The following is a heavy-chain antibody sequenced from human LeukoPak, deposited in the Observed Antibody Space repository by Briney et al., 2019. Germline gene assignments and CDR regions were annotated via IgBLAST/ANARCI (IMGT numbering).Heavy chain of an antibody. Sequence: PGGSLRLSCAASGFTFSSYSMNWVRQAPGKGLEWVSYISSSSSTIYYADSVKGRFTISRDNAKNSLYLQMNSLRAEDTAVYYCARGLAAAGNYYGIDVWGQGTTVTVSS. CDR3: ARGLAAAGNYYGIDV. CDR2: ISSSSSTI. D-gene: IGHD6-13*01. V-gene: IGHV3-48*01. CDR1: GFTFSSYS. J-gene: IGHJ6*02.